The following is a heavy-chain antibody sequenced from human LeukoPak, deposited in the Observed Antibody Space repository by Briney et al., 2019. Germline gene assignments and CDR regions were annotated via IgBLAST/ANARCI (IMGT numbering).Heavy chain of an antibody. Sequence: PSETLSLTCTVSGGSISSYYWSWIRQPPGKGLEWIGSIYYSGSTYYNPSLKSRVTISVDTSKNQFSLKLSSVAAADTAVYYCAGGYDSSEVDYWGQGTLVTVSS. D-gene: IGHD3-22*01. CDR2: IYYSGST. V-gene: IGHV4-39*07. CDR1: GGSISSYY. CDR3: AGGYDSSEVDY. J-gene: IGHJ4*02.